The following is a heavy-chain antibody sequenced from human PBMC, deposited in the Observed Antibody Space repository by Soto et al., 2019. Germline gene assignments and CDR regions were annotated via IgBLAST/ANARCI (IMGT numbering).Heavy chain of an antibody. Sequence: TLSLTCTVSGASISYGGFSWSWIRQSPGKGLEWIGYISHLENTYFHPSFKSRLNMSIDRSRNQFSLNLSSVTAADRAAYYCVRGGGYDPFDYWGHGVLVTVSS. J-gene: IGHJ4*01. CDR3: VRGGGYDPFDY. CDR1: GASISYGGFS. CDR2: ISHLENT. D-gene: IGHD5-12*01. V-gene: IGHV4-30-2*06.